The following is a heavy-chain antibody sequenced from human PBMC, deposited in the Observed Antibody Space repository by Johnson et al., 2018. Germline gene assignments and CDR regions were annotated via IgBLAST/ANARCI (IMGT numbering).Heavy chain of an antibody. D-gene: IGHD1-20*01. V-gene: IGHV1-8*01. Sequence: QVQLVESGAEVKKPGASVKVSCKASGYTLTRYDINWVRQATGQGLEWMGWRHPNSGNTAYTQNFQGRVTMTRNTSISTAYVELSRLRSEDEAVDYWARGPPGMIPGNHAFDIWGQGTMVTVSS. CDR1: GYTLTRYD. CDR2: RHPNSGNT. J-gene: IGHJ3*02. CDR3: ARGPPGMIPGNHAFDI.